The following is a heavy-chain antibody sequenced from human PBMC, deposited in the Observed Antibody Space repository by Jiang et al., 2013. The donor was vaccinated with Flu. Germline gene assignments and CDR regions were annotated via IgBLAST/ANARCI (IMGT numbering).Heavy chain of an antibody. D-gene: IGHD1-26*01. V-gene: IGHV1-24*01. CDR3: ARARYSYGRYYFDF. J-gene: IGHJ4*02. Sequence: VRVSCKVSGHTLTELSIHWVRQAPGKDLSGWRFDSEDGETLYREGFHDRVSMTEDTSTDTAYMDLRSLKSEDTAVYYCARARYSYGRYYFDFWAREPWSPSPQ. CDR1: GHTLTELS. CDR2: DSEDGET.